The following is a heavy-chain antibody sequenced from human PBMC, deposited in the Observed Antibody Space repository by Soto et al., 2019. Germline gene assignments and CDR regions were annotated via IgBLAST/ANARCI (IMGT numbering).Heavy chain of an antibody. CDR2: ISAYNGNT. V-gene: IGHV1-18*01. CDR3: ARGEGYYDSSGYYVDAFDI. D-gene: IGHD3-22*01. J-gene: IGHJ3*02. CDR1: GYTFTSYG. Sequence: GASVKVSCKASGYTFTSYGISGVRQAPGQGLEWMGWISAYNGNTNYAQKLQGRVTMTTDTSTSTAYMELRSLRSDDTAVYYCARGEGYYDSSGYYVDAFDIWGQGTMVTVSS.